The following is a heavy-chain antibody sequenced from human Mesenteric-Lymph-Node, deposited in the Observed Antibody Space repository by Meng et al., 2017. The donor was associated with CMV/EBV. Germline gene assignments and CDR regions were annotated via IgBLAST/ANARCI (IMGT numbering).Heavy chain of an antibody. CDR3: AAYHGSATFHYNGIDY. CDR1: GSSISSGYY. V-gene: IGHV4-38-2*02. Sequence: SETLSLTCTVSGSSISSGYYWGWIRQPPGKGLEWIGSIYYSGSTYYNPSLNSRVTISVDMSKSQFSLKLTSVTAADTAVYYCAAYHGSATFHYNGIDYWGQGTLVTVSS. J-gene: IGHJ4*02. D-gene: IGHD3-10*01. CDR2: IYYSGST.